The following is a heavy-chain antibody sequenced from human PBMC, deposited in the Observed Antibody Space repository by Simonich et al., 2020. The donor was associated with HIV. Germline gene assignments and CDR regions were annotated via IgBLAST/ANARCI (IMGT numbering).Heavy chain of an antibody. CDR2: INHSGFT. CDR1: GGSFSGYY. J-gene: IGHJ4*02. CDR3: ARRDRELILYFDY. Sequence: QVQLQQWGAGLLKPSETLSLTCAVYGGSFSGYYWSWIRQPPGKGLEWIGEINHSGFTNYKSSLNSRATISLDKSKNQFSLKLSSVTAADTAIYYCARRDRELILYFDYWGQGNLVTVSS. D-gene: IGHD3-3*01. V-gene: IGHV4-34*01.